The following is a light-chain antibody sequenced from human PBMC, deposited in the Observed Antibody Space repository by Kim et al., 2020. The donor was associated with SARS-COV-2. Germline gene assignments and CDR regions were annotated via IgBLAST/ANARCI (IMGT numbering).Light chain of an antibody. V-gene: IGLV3-19*01. CDR1: SLRSYY. CDR2: GKN. CDR3: HSRDSSDTYAL. Sequence: SSELTQDPAVSVAMGQTVRMTCQGDSLRSYYASWYQQKPGQAPLLVMQGKNSRPSGIPDRFSGSYSRDTASLTITGAQAEDEADYYCHSRDSSDTYALFGGGTQLTVL. J-gene: IGLJ2*01.